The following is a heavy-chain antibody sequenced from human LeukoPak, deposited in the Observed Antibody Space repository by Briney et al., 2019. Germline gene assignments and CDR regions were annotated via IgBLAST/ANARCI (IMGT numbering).Heavy chain of an antibody. CDR1: GYTFTGYY. CDR3: ARAMFPEYYYGSGSLSDV. V-gene: IGHV1-2*02. D-gene: IGHD3-10*01. Sequence: GASVKVSCKASGYTFTGYYMHWVRQAPGQGLEWMGWINPNSGGTNYAQKFQGRVTMTRDTSISTAYMELSRLRSDDTAVYYCARAMFPEYYYGSGSLSDVWGQGTLVTVSS. J-gene: IGHJ4*02. CDR2: INPNSGGT.